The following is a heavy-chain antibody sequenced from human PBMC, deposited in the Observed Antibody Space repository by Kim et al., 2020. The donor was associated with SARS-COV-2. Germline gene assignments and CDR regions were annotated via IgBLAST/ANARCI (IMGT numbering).Heavy chain of an antibody. CDR3: ARGLGELTN. CDR2: INHSGST. V-gene: IGHV4-34*01. J-gene: IGHJ4*02. CDR1: GGSFSGYY. Sequence: SETLSLTCAVYGGSFSGYYWSWIRQPPGKGLEWIGEINHSGSTNYNPSLKSRVTISVDTSKNQFSLKLSSVTAADTAVYYCARGLGELTNWGQGTLVTVSS. D-gene: IGHD3-16*01.